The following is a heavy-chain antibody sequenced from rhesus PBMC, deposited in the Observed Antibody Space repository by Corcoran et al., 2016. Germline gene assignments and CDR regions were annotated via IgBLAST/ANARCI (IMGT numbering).Heavy chain of an antibody. V-gene: IGHV4-122*02. J-gene: IGHJ4*01. D-gene: IGHD4-29*01. CDR3: ARPHYGSSYYFDY. Sequence: QVQLQESGPGLVKPSETLSLTCAVSGGSISSSYYYWSWIRQAPGKGLEWIGYISYSGTTSYNPSLKSRATISRDTSKNQSSLKLSSVTAADTAVYYCARPHYGSSYYFDYWGQGVLVTVSS. CDR1: GGSISSSYYY. CDR2: ISYSGTT.